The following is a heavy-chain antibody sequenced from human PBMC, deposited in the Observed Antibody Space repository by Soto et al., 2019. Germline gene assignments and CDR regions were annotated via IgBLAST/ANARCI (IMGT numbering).Heavy chain of an antibody. V-gene: IGHV4-30-4*01. CDR1: GDSISSGNYY. CDR3: ARVPPGSGTCCNYYYLMDV. CDR2: INYSGST. D-gene: IGHD3-10*01. Sequence: QVQLQESGPGLVKPSQTVSLSCTLSGDSISSGNYYWGWIRHSPGKGLEWIAYINYSGSTYWNQSLRGRITMSVDTWKNQFSLKLRSVTAADTAVYYCARVPPGSGTCCNYYYLMDVWGQGTTVTVSS. J-gene: IGHJ6*02.